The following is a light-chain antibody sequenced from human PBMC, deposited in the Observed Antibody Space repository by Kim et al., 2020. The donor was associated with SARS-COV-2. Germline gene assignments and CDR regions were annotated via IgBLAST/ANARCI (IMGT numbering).Light chain of an antibody. CDR2: EDN. J-gene: IGLJ3*02. Sequence: NFMLTQPHSVSESPGKTVTISCTRSSGSIASNYVQWYQQRPGSSPTTVIYEDNQRPSGVPDRFSGSIDSSSNSASLTISGLKTEDEADYYRQSYDSSPWVFGGGTKLTVL. V-gene: IGLV6-57*01. CDR3: QSYDSSPWV. CDR1: SGSIASNY.